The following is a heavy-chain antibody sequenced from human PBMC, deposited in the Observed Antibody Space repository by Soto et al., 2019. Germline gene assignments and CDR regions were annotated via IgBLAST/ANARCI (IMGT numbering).Heavy chain of an antibody. D-gene: IGHD2-2*01. CDR1: GFTFRSSP. V-gene: IGHV3-23*01. CDR3: TRVKLCGSAGCHRVLDV. CDR2: INGGDDSE. Sequence: GGSLRLSCAVSGFTFRSSPMSWVRRAPGKGLEWVSGINGGDDSEHYVDSVRGRFTIIRDNSKNSLFLQMNGLKTEDTAVYYCTRVKLCGSAGCHRVLDVWGKGTTVTVSS. J-gene: IGHJ6*04.